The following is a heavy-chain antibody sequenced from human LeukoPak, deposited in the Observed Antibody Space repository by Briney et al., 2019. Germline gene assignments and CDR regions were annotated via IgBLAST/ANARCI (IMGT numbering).Heavy chain of an antibody. D-gene: IGHD2-2*01. V-gene: IGHV4-34*01. CDR3: ARGQDIVVVPAAIRYNLFDP. CDR2: INHSGST. Sequence: SETLSLTCAVYGGSFSGYYWSWIRQPPGKGLEWIGEINHSGSTNYNPSLKSRVTISVDTSKNQFSLKLSSVTAADTAVYYCARGQDIVVVPAAIRYNLFDPWGQGTLVTVSS. CDR1: GGSFSGYY. J-gene: IGHJ5*02.